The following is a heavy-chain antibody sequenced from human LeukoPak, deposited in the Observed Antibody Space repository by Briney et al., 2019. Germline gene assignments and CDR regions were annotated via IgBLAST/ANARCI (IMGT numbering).Heavy chain of an antibody. D-gene: IGHD3-22*01. CDR2: IIPIFGTA. CDR3: ARAGHYYDSSGYYLFDY. V-gene: IGHV1-69*06. J-gene: IGHJ4*02. CDR1: GYTFTSYA. Sequence: ASVKVSCKVSGYTFTSYAISWVRQAPGQGLEWMGGIIPIFGTANYAQKFQGRVTITADKSTSTAYMELSSLRSEDTAVYYCARAGHYYDSSGYYLFDYWGQGTLVTVSS.